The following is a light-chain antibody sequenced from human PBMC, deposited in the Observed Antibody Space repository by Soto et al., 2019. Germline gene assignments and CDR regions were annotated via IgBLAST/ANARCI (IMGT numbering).Light chain of an antibody. J-gene: IGLJ1*01. Sequence: QSVLTQPASVSGSPGQSITISCTGTSSDVGGYHYVSWYQQHPGKAPKLMIYEVSNRPAGVSNRFSGSKSGNTASLTISGLKAEDEADYYCSSYTSSSTPCVFGPGTKLTVL. CDR3: SSYTSSSTPCV. CDR2: EVS. V-gene: IGLV2-14*01. CDR1: SSDVGGYHY.